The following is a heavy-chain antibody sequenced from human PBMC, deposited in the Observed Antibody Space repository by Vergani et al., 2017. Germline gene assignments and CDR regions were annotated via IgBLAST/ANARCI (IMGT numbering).Heavy chain of an antibody. CDR3: ARDSRPYSPNNWFDP. V-gene: IGHV3-33*01. Sequence: QVQLVESGGGVVQPGRSLRLSCAASGFTFSSYAMHWVRQAPGKGLEWVAVIWYDGSKKYYADSVKGRFTISRDNSKNTLYLQMNSLRAEDTAVYYCARDSRPYSPNNWFDPWGQGTLVTVSS. CDR1: GFTFSSYA. CDR2: IWYDGSKK. J-gene: IGHJ5*02. D-gene: IGHD3-16*01.